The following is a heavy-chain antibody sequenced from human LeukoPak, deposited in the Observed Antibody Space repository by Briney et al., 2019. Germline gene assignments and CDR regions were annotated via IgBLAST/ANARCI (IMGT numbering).Heavy chain of an antibody. Sequence: SETLSLTCTVSGDSISNYFWSWIRRSPGKGLEWIGSIYHTGPTYYNPSLKSRVTISVDTSKNQFSLKLSSVTAADTAVYYCARVLIWFGQLQNWFDPWGPGTLVTVSS. V-gene: IGHV4-59*12. J-gene: IGHJ5*02. D-gene: IGHD3-10*01. CDR1: GDSISNYF. CDR3: ARVLIWFGQLQNWFDP. CDR2: IYHTGPT.